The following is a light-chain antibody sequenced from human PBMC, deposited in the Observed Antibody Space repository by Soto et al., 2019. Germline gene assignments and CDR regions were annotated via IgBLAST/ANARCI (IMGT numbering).Light chain of an antibody. CDR3: QQYNKWPPIT. Sequence: EVVMTQSPATLSVSPGERVTLSCRASQSISSDLAWYQQKPGQSPRLLIYGASARATGIPGRFSGSGSGTEFTLTITSLQSEDFAVYFCQQYNKWPPITFGQGTRLAIK. CDR2: GAS. V-gene: IGKV3-15*01. J-gene: IGKJ5*01. CDR1: QSISSD.